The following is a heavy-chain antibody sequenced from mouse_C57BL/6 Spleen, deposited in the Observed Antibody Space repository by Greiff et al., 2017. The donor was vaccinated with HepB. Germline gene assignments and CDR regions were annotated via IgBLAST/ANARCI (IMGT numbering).Heavy chain of an antibody. D-gene: IGHD1-1*01. CDR2: INPSTGGT. CDR3: ASLLYYYGSSYGWYFDV. V-gene: IGHV1-42*01. Sequence: VQLQQSGPELVKPGASVKISCKASGYSFTGYYMNWVKQSPEKSLEWIGEINPSTGGTTYNQKFKAKATLTVDKSSSTAYMQLKSLTSEDSAVYYCASLLYYYGSSYGWYFDVWGTGTTVTVSS. CDR1: GYSFTGYY. J-gene: IGHJ1*03.